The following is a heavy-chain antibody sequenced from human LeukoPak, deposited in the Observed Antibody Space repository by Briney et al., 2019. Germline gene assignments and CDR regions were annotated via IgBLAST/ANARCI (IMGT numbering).Heavy chain of an antibody. Sequence: GASVKVSCKASGDTFSTYAISWVRQAPGQGLEWMGGLIPLFGTAHYAQNLQGRVTITADESTSTAYMVLSSLRSDDTAVYYCARGGGPYASTGFFAGPFDYWGQGTLVSVSS. D-gene: IGHD6-19*01. CDR2: LIPLFGTA. CDR1: GDTFSTYA. V-gene: IGHV1-69*13. J-gene: IGHJ4*02. CDR3: ARGGGPYASTGFFAGPFDY.